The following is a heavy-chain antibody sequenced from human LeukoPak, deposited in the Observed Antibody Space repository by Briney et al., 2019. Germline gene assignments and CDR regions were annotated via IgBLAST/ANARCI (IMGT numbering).Heavy chain of an antibody. CDR1: GGSFSGYY. V-gene: IGHV4-34*01. CDR3: ARSQHYDILTGYYPRFDY. CDR2: INHSGST. Sequence: SGTLSLTCAVYGGSFSGYYWSWIRQPPGKGLEWIREINHSGSTNYNPSLKSRVTISVDTSKNQFSLKLSSVTAADTAVYYCARSQHYDILTGYYPRFDYWGQGTLVTVSS. D-gene: IGHD3-9*01. J-gene: IGHJ4*02.